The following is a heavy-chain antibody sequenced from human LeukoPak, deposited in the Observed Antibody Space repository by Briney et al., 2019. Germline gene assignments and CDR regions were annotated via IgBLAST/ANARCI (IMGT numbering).Heavy chain of an antibody. D-gene: IGHD1-26*01. V-gene: IGHV3-23*01. Sequence: GGTLRLSCAASGFTFSNSGMSWVRQAPGKGLEWVSAISTSGSETLYADSVKGRFTISRVNSKNTLYLQVNSLRVEDTAVYYCAKDRLGAMMYFDFWGQGTLVTVSS. CDR3: AKDRLGAMMYFDF. J-gene: IGHJ4*02. CDR2: ISTSGSET. CDR1: GFTFSNSG.